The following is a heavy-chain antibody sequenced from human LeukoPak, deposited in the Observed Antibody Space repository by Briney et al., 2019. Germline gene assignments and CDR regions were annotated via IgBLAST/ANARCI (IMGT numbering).Heavy chain of an antibody. V-gene: IGHV1-3*04. CDR3: ARDRLGGGELSPPDY. Sequence: VASVKVSCKASGYAFTTYAFHWVRQAPGQRLEWMGWIDTDNGNTRYSQNFQGRITITRDTSATTAYMELSDLRSEDTAVYYCARDRLGGGELSPPDYWGQGTLVTVSS. CDR1: GYAFTTYA. CDR2: IDTDNGNT. J-gene: IGHJ4*02. D-gene: IGHD3-16*02.